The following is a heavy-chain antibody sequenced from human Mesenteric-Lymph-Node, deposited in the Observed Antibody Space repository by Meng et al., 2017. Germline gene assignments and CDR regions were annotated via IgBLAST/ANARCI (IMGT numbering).Heavy chain of an antibody. Sequence: SETLSLTCTVSGYSISSGYYWGWIRQPPGKGLEWIGSIYHSGSTYYNPSLKSRVTISVDTSKNQFSLKLSSVTAADTVVYYCARDGGRVWFGELLDDWFDPWGQGTLVTVSS. V-gene: IGHV4-38-2*02. CDR3: ARDGGRVWFGELLDDWFDP. J-gene: IGHJ5*02. CDR2: IYHSGST. D-gene: IGHD3-10*01. CDR1: GYSISSGYY.